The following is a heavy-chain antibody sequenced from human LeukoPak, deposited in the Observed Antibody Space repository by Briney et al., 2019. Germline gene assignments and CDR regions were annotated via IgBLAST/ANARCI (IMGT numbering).Heavy chain of an antibody. J-gene: IGHJ4*02. CDR2: ISYDESNK. V-gene: IGHV3-30-3*01. Sequence: TGGSLRLSCAASGFTFSSYAMHWVRQAPGKGLEWVAVISYDESNKYYADSVKGRFTISRDNSKNTLYLQMNSLRAEDTAVYYCARDWDFLDYWGQGTLVTVSS. CDR1: GFTFSSYA. D-gene: IGHD1-26*01. CDR3: ARDWDFLDY.